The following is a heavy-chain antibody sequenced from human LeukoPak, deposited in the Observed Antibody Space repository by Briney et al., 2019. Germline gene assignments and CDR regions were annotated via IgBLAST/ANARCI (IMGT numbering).Heavy chain of an antibody. Sequence: GGSLRLSCAASGFTFSSYWMHWVRQAPGRGLVWVSRINSDGSSTSYADSVKGRFTISRDNAKNTLYLRMNSLRAEDTAVYYCARDGSYYYDSRFDYWGQGTLVTVSS. J-gene: IGHJ4*02. CDR1: GFTFSSYW. CDR3: ARDGSYYYDSRFDY. CDR2: INSDGSST. D-gene: IGHD3-22*01. V-gene: IGHV3-74*01.